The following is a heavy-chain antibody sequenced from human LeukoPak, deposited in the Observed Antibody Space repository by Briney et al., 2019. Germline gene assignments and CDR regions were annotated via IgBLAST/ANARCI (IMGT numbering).Heavy chain of an antibody. D-gene: IGHD5-18*01. Sequence: PGASVKVSCKASGYTFTGYYMHWVRQAPGQGLEWMGWINPNSGGTNYAQKFQGRVTMTGDTSISTAYMELSRLSSDDTAIYYCAGRPDTAVVAIFDYWGQGTLVTVSS. CDR2: INPNSGGT. CDR3: AGRPDTAVVAIFDY. J-gene: IGHJ4*02. CDR1: GYTFTGYY. V-gene: IGHV1-2*02.